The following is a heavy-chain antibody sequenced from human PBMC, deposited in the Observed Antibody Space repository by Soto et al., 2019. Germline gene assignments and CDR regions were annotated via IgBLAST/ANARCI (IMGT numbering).Heavy chain of an antibody. CDR3: ALSLVGRYSYGSIDY. Sequence: GGSLRLSCAASGFTFSSYWMHWVRQAPGKGLVWVSRINSDGSSTSYADSVKGRFTISRDNAKNTLYLQMNSLRAEDTAVYYCALSLVGRYSYGSIDYWGQGTLVTVSS. CDR2: INSDGSST. CDR1: GFTFSSYW. V-gene: IGHV3-74*01. D-gene: IGHD5-18*01. J-gene: IGHJ4*02.